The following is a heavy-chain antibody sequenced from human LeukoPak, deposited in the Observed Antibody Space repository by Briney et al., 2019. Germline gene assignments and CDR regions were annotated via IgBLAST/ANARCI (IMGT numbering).Heavy chain of an antibody. V-gene: IGHV4-39*07. J-gene: IGHJ3*02. CDR3: ARERPHIERYTEAFDI. D-gene: IGHD3-9*01. CDR2: IYYSGST. Sequence: PSETLSLTCTVSGGSISSSSYYWGWIRQPPGKGLEWIGSIYYSGSTYYNPSLKSRVTISVDTSKNQFSLKLSSVTAADTAVYYCARERPHIERYTEAFDIWGQGTMVTVSS. CDR1: GGSISSSSYY.